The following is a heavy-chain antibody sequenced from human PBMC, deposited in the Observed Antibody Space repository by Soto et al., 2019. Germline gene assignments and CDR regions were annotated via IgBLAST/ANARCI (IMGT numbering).Heavy chain of an antibody. Sequence: SETLSLTCTVSGGSISSGGYYWSWIRHHPGKGLEWIGYIFYSGSTFYSPSLKSRATMSIDTAGNQFSLKVSSVTVADTAVYYCARDLDGLHDDTSGPFPRPGWGQGTLVTVSS. D-gene: IGHD3-22*01. CDR3: ARDLDGLHDDTSGPFPRPG. CDR2: IFYSGST. CDR1: GGSISSGGYY. V-gene: IGHV4-30-4*08. J-gene: IGHJ1*01.